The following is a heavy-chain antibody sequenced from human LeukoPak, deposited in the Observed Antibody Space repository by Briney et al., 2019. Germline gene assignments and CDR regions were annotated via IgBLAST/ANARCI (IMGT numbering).Heavy chain of an antibody. Sequence: ASVKVSCKASGYTFTTYGVTWVRQAPGQGLEWVAWINPHNGNTNYVQNLQGRATVTTDASTSTAYMELRNLRSDDTALYYCARATRSFYYYMDVWGKGTTVTVS. J-gene: IGHJ6*03. V-gene: IGHV1-18*01. D-gene: IGHD6-19*01. CDR1: GYTFTTYG. CDR2: INPHNGNT. CDR3: ARATRSFYYYMDV.